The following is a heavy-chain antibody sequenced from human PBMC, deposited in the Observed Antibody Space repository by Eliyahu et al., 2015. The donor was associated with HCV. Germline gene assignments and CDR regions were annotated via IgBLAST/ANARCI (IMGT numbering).Heavy chain of an antibody. CDR2: IYYSGST. J-gene: IGHJ3*02. CDR3: ARVPLRGEAAVAFDI. CDR1: GGSISSSSYY. D-gene: IGHD6-13*01. Sequence: QLQLQESGPGLVKPSETLSLTCTVSGGSISSSSYYWGWIRQPPGKGLEWIGSIYYSGSTYYNPSLKSRVTISVDTSKNQFSLKLSSVTAADTAVYYCARVPLRGEAAVAFDIWGQGTMVTVSS. V-gene: IGHV4-39*07.